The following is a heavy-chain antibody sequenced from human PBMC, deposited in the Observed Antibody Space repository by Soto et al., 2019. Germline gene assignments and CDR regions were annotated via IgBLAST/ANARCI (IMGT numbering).Heavy chain of an antibody. CDR3: ARDGSTSWYSYDYHGMDV. V-gene: IGHV3-7*05. CDR2: INQDGSEK. Sequence: EVQLVESGGGLVQPGGSLRLSCGASGFTFRTYWLSWVRQVPGQGLEWVANINQDGSEKNYVDSVKGRFTISRDNAKNSLYLQMSCLRAEDTALYYCARDGSTSWYSYDYHGMDVWGQGTTVTVSS. D-gene: IGHD5-18*01. CDR1: GFTFRTYW. J-gene: IGHJ6*02.